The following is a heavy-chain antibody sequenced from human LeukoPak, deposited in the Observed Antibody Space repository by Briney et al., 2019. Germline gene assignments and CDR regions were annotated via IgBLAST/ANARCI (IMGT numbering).Heavy chain of an antibody. Sequence: GGSLRLSCAASGFTFSDNYMTWVRQAPGKGLEWLSYISGNGGDIRYADSVKGRFTISRDNAKNLLYLQMDSLRVEDTAIYYCARDPRTVRIWGQGTLVTVSS. CDR3: ARDPRTVRI. D-gene: IGHD1-1*01. CDR1: GFTFSDNY. V-gene: IGHV3-11*04. J-gene: IGHJ4*02. CDR2: ISGNGGDI.